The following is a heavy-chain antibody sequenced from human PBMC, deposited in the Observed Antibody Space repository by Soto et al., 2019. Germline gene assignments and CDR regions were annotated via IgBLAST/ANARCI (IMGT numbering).Heavy chain of an antibody. V-gene: IGHV3-23*01. CDR2: ISGSGDRT. D-gene: IGHD3-16*02. CDR3: AKASTYEYVWGSFRYYFDH. J-gene: IGHJ4*02. CDR1: GLSFNIYA. Sequence: EVQLLESGGGLVQPGGSLRLSCAASGLSFNIYAMSWVRQAPGKGLEWVSGISGSGDRTHYVDSVKGRFTISRDNVKNTLYLKMNSLRAEDTAVYYCAKASTYEYVWGSFRYYFDHWGQGALVTVSS.